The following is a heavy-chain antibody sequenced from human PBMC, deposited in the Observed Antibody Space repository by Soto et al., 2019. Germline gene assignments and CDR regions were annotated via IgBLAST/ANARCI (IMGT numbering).Heavy chain of an antibody. Sequence: PGGSLRLSCSGSGFTFSSYAMNWVRQAPGKGLEWVSAISGSGGTTYYADYVKGRFTISRDNSKNTLYLKMNSLRAEDTAVFYCARGDYNGLGSPPWDYWGQGTLVTVSS. CDR2: ISGSGGTT. CDR3: ARGDYNGLGSPPWDY. CDR1: GFTFSSYA. J-gene: IGHJ4*02. V-gene: IGHV3-23*01. D-gene: IGHD3-10*01.